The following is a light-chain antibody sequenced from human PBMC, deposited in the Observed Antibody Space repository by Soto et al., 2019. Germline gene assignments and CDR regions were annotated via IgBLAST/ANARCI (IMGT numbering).Light chain of an antibody. V-gene: IGLV2-23*02. CDR2: EVR. J-gene: IGLJ1*01. CDR1: SSNVGSYNL. CDR3: STYAASYTSG. Sequence: QSVLTQLASVSASPGPSITISCPGTSSNVGSYNLVSWYQQNPGRAPKLMIYEVRKRPSGVSNRFSGSKTGNTAPLTISRLHAEVEADYLCSTYAASYTSGFGPGPKLTV.